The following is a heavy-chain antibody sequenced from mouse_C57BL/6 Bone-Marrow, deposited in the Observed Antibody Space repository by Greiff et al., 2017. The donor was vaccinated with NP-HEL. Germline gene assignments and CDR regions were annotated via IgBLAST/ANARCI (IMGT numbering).Heavy chain of an antibody. J-gene: IGHJ3*01. CDR2: IYPGSGST. CDR1: GYTFTSYW. Sequence: QVQLQQPGAELVKPGASVKMSCKASGYTFTSYWITWVKQRPGQGLEWIGDIYPGSGSTNYNEKFKSKATLTVDTSSSTAYMQLNSLTSEDSAVYYCARTPLYFAWFAYWGQGTLVTVSA. CDR3: ARTPLYFAWFAY. D-gene: IGHD2-3*01. V-gene: IGHV1-55*01.